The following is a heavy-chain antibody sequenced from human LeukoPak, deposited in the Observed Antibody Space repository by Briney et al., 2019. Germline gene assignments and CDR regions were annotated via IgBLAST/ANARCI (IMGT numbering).Heavy chain of an antibody. D-gene: IGHD3-22*01. CDR3: AKGNYYDSSDYPEYFQY. J-gene: IGHJ1*01. Sequence: GGSLRLSCAASGFTFSSYEMNWVRQAPGKGLEWVSYISSSGSTIYYADSVKGRFTISRDNAKNSLYLQMNSLRAEDTAVYYCAKGNYYDSSDYPEYFQYWGQGTLVTVSS. CDR2: ISSSGSTI. V-gene: IGHV3-48*03. CDR1: GFTFSSYE.